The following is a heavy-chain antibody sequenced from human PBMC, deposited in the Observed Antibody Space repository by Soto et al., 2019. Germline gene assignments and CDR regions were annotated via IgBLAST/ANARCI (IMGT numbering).Heavy chain of an antibody. D-gene: IGHD6-19*01. Sequence: QVQLQQWGAGLLKPSETLSLTCVVSGGSVSGFYWTWLRQPPGKGLEWIGEIDSSGSANYHMSLKSRVSLSIDKSKNQFSLRLTSVTAADTAVFFCARGSGGQWLVERHFDSWGQGTLVTVSS. CDR1: GGSVSGFY. V-gene: IGHV4-34*01. CDR2: IDSSGSA. CDR3: ARGSGGQWLVERHFDS. J-gene: IGHJ4*02.